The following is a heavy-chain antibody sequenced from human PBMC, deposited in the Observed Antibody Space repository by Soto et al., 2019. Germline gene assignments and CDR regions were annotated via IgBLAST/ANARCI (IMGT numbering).Heavy chain of an antibody. D-gene: IGHD2-8*01. CDR3: ARGGMAGWYFDL. CDR1: GGSFSGYY. Sequence: QVQLQQWGAGLLKPSETLSLTCAVYGGSFSGYYWSWIRQPPGKGLEWIGEINHSGSTNYNPSIKSRVTISVDTSKNQFSLKLSSVTAADTAVYYCARGGMAGWYFDLWGRGTLVTVSS. J-gene: IGHJ2*01. V-gene: IGHV4-34*01. CDR2: INHSGST.